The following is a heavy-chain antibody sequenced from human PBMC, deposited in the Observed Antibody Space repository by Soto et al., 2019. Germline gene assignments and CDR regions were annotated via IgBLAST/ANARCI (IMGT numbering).Heavy chain of an antibody. D-gene: IGHD6-19*01. Sequence: QVQLVESGGGVVQPGRSLRLSCAASGFTFSSYAMHWVRQAPGKGLEWVAVISYDGRNKYYADSVKGRFTISRDNSKNALYLQMNSLRAEDTAVYYCARGAEQWLVTLGPWGQGTLVTVSS. CDR1: GFTFSSYA. V-gene: IGHV3-30*04. J-gene: IGHJ5*02. CDR2: ISYDGRNK. CDR3: ARGAEQWLVTLGP.